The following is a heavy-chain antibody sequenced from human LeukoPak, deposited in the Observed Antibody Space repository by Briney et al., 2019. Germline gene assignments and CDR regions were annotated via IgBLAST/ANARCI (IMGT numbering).Heavy chain of an antibody. CDR1: GFTFSSYA. V-gene: IGHV3-23*01. J-gene: IGHJ3*02. Sequence: DPGRSLRLSCAASGFTFSSYAVSWVRQAPGKGLEWVSAISGSGGSTYYADSVKGRFTISRDNSKDTLYLQMNSLRAEDTAVYYCATQGEIVGATGGSAFDIWGQGTMVTVSS. CDR2: ISGSGGST. D-gene: IGHD1-26*01. CDR3: ATQGEIVGATGGSAFDI.